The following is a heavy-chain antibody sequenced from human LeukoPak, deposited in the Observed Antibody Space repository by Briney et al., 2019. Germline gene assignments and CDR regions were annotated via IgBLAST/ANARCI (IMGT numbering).Heavy chain of an antibody. J-gene: IGHJ6*03. V-gene: IGHV4-4*07. CDR2: IYTSGST. D-gene: IGHD2-21*02. CDR1: GGSISSYY. Sequence: PSETLSLTCTVSGGSISSYYWSWIRQPAGKGLEWIGRIYTSGSTNYNPSLKSRVTMSVDTSKNQFSLKLSSVTAADTAVYYCAREEWAVTPTYYYYMDVWGKGTTVTVSS. CDR3: AREEWAVTPTYYYYMDV.